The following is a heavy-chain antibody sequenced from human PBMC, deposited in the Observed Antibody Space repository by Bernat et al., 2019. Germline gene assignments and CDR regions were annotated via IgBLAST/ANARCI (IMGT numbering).Heavy chain of an antibody. J-gene: IGHJ5*02. CDR1: GFTFSSYW. D-gene: IGHD6-13*01. V-gene: IGHV3-74*01. CDR2: INSDGSST. CDR3: ARDYGQYSSSWYGVDNWFDP. Sequence: EVQLVESGGGLVQPGGSLRLSCAASGFTFSSYWMHWVRQAPGKGLVWVSRINSDGSSTSYADSVKCRFTISRDNAKNTLYLQMNSLRAEDTAVYYCARDYGQYSSSWYGVDNWFDPWGQGTLVTVSS.